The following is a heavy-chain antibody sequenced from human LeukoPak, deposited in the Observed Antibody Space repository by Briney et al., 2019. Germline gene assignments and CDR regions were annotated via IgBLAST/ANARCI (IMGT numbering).Heavy chain of an antibody. CDR3: ARQMNTVTADY. CDR2: IFYSGST. J-gene: IGHJ4*02. CDR1: GGSISSSSYF. V-gene: IGHV4-39*01. Sequence: SETLSLTCTVSGGSISSSSYFWGWIRQPPGKGWEWIGSIFYSGSTYYNPSLNSRVTISIDTSKNQFSLRLSSVTAADTAVYYCARQMNTVTADYWGQGTLVTVSS. D-gene: IGHD4-17*01.